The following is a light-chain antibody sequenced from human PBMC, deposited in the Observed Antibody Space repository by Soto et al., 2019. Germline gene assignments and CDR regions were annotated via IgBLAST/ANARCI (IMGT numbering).Light chain of an antibody. J-gene: IGKJ4*01. Sequence: DIQMTHSPSTLSASVGDRVTITCLASQSISSWLPWYQQKPGKAPKLLIYDASSLESGVPSRFSGSGSGTEFTLTISSLQPDDFATYYCQQVNNYSLTFGGGTKVDIK. CDR3: QQVNNYSLT. CDR1: QSISSW. V-gene: IGKV1-5*01. CDR2: DAS.